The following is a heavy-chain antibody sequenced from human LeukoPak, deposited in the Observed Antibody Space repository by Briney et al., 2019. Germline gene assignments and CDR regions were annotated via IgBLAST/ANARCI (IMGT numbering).Heavy chain of an antibody. CDR2: ITSDSSYT. D-gene: IGHD2-15*01. Sequence: GGSLRLSCAASGFTFSSYAMSWVRQAPGKGLEWVSSITSDSSYTHYADSVKGRFTISRDNAENSVYLQMNSLRAEDTAVYYCARCSGGSCSSEWYFDRWGRGTMVTASS. J-gene: IGHJ2*01. V-gene: IGHV3-21*01. CDR3: ARCSGGSCSSEWYFDR. CDR1: GFTFSSYA.